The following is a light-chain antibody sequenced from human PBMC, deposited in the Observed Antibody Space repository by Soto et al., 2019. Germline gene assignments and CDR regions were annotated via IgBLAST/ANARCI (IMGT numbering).Light chain of an antibody. Sequence: QTVVTQEPSFSVSPGTTVTLTCGLSSDSVSTSHYPNWYRQTPGQAPRPLIYFTSIRSSGVPGRFSGSILGNKAALTITGAQADDESDYYCVLYMGSGYWVFGGGTKLTVL. CDR1: SDSVSTSHY. V-gene: IGLV8-61*01. CDR3: VLYMGSGYWV. J-gene: IGLJ3*02. CDR2: FTS.